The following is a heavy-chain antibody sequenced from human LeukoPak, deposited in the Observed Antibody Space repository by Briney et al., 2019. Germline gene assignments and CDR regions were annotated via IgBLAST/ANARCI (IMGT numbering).Heavy chain of an antibody. J-gene: IGHJ4*02. CDR3: ARRPSRRRAVAGREFDY. D-gene: IGHD6-19*01. CDR2: MNPNSGNT. CDR1: GYTFTSYD. Sequence: GASVKVSCKASGYTFTSYDINWVRQATGQGLEWMGWMNPNSGNTGYAQKFQGRVTITRNTSISTAYMELSSLRAEDTAVYYCARRPSRRRAVAGREFDYWGQGTLVTVSS. V-gene: IGHV1-8*03.